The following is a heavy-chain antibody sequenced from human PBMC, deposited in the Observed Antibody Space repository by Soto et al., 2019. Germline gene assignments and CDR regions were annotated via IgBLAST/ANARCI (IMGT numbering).Heavy chain of an antibody. Sequence: PGGSLRLSFAASGFTFTRYWMNWVRQAPGKGLEWLANIKEDGSEKFYVDSVKGRFTISRDNAQNSVYLQMNSLRAEDTAVYYCARDEGGIGYYTCPYYNGMDVWGQGTTVTVSS. CDR1: GFTFTRYW. CDR2: IKEDGSEK. J-gene: IGHJ6*02. CDR3: ARDEGGIGYYTCPYYNGMDV. D-gene: IGHD3-3*01. V-gene: IGHV3-7*03.